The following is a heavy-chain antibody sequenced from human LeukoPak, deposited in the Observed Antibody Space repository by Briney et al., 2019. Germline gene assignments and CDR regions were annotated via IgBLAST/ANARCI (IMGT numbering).Heavy chain of an antibody. Sequence: ASVKVSCKASGYTFTSYYMHWVRQAPGQGLEWMGIINPSGGSTSYAQKLQGRVTMTTDTSTSTAYMELRSLRSDDTAVYYCARVGGYYDFWSGYSPSGTRNNWFDPWGQGTLVTVSS. CDR2: INPSGGST. V-gene: IGHV1-46*01. CDR3: ARVGGYYDFWSGYSPSGTRNNWFDP. CDR1: GYTFTSYY. J-gene: IGHJ5*02. D-gene: IGHD3-3*01.